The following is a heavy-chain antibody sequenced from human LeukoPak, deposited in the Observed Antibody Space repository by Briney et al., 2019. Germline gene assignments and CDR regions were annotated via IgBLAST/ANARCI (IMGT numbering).Heavy chain of an antibody. CDR3: ARSSSVVFTTLDY. CDR2: IIPIFGAA. D-gene: IGHD6-19*01. V-gene: IGHV1-69*13. CDR1: GGTFSSYA. J-gene: IGHJ4*02. Sequence: APVKVSCKASGGTFSSYAISWVRQAPGQGLEWMGGIIPIFGAANYAQKFQGRVTITADESTSTAYMELSSLRSEDTAVYYCARSSSVVFTTLDYWGQGTLVTVSS.